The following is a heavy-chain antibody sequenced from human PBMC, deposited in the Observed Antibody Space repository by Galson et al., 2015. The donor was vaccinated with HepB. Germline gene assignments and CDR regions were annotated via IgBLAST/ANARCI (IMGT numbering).Heavy chain of an antibody. CDR3: ARRRGGGTSLPNEEAFDI. D-gene: IGHD2-2*01. CDR2: IDPSDSYT. Sequence: QSGAEVKKPGESLRISCKGSGYSFTSYWISWVRQMPGKGLEWMGRIDPSDSYTNHSPSFQGHVTISADKSISTAYLQWSSLKASDTAMYYCARRRGGGTSLPNEEAFDIWGQGTMVTVSS. J-gene: IGHJ3*02. CDR1: GYSFTSYW. V-gene: IGHV5-10-1*01.